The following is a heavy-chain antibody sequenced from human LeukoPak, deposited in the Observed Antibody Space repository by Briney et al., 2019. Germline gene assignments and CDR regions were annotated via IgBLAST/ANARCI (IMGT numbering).Heavy chain of an antibody. CDR1: GFTFGDYA. D-gene: IGHD3-10*01. J-gene: IGHJ3*02. CDR2: IRSKAYGGTT. Sequence: GGSLRLSCTASGFTFGDYAMSWVRQAPGKGLEWVGFIRSKAYGGTTEYAASVKGRFTISRDDSKSIAYLQMNSLKTEDTAVYYCTRDPLLMYAFDIWGQGTMVTVSS. V-gene: IGHV3-49*04. CDR3: TRDPLLMYAFDI.